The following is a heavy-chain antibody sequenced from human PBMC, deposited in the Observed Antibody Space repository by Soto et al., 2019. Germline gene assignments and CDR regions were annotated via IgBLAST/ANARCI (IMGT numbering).Heavy chain of an antibody. V-gene: IGHV4-30-2*01. CDR1: GGSISSGCYS. CDR2: IYHSGST. CDR3: ARDQSSGNDAFDI. Sequence: SETLSLTCAVSGGSISSGCYSWSWIRQPPGKGLEWIGYIYHSGSTYYNPSLKSRVTISVDRSKNQFSLKLSSVTAADTAVYYCARDQSSGNDAFDIWGQGTMVTVSS. D-gene: IGHD3-22*01. J-gene: IGHJ3*02.